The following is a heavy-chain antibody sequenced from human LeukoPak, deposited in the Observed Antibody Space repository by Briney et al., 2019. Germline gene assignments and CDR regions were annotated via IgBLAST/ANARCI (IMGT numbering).Heavy chain of an antibody. CDR2: INWNGGST. D-gene: IGHD1-26*01. J-gene: IGHJ4*02. V-gene: IGHV3-20*04. CDR1: GFTFGKYG. Sequence: GGSLRLSCAASGFTFGKYGMSWVRQAPGKGLEWDSGINWNGGSTGYADSVKGRFTISRDNAKNSLYLQMNSLRAEDTALYYCARGGNGMGGTTTDYWGQGTLVTVSS. CDR3: ARGGNGMGGTTTDY.